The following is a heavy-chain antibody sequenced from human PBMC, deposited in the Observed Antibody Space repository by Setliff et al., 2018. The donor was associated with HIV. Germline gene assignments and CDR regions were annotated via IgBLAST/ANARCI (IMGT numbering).Heavy chain of an antibody. V-gene: IGHV1-2*04. D-gene: IGHD6-19*01. J-gene: IGHJ3*02. Sequence: EASVKVSCKASGYTLTGYYMHWVRQAPGQGLEWMGWINPNSGGTNYAQKFQGWVTMTRDTSISTAYMELSRLRSDDTAVYYCARPLFQIAVAGTTAFDIWGQGTMVTVS. CDR2: INPNSGGT. CDR3: ARPLFQIAVAGTTAFDI. CDR1: GYTLTGYY.